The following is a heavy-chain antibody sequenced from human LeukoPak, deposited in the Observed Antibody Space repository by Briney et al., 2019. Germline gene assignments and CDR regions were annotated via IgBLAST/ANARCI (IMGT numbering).Heavy chain of an antibody. CDR2: IRSKAYGGTT. Sequence: GGSLILSCTASGFTFGDYAMSWVRPAPGKGLEWVGFIRSKAYGGTTEYAASVKGRFTISRDDSKSIAYLQMNSLKTEDTAVYYCTRDKIAAAGDYWGQGTPVTVSS. D-gene: IGHD6-13*01. V-gene: IGHV3-49*04. J-gene: IGHJ4*02. CDR1: GFTFGDYA. CDR3: TRDKIAAAGDY.